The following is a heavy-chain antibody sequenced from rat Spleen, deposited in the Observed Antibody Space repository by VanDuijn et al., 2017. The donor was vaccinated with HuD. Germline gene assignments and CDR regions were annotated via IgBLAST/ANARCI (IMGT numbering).Heavy chain of an antibody. J-gene: IGHJ2*01. Sequence: EVQLVESGGGLVQPGRSLKLSCAASGFTFSDYNMAWVRQAPKKGLEWVATISYDGSSTYYRDSVKGRFTISRDNAKSTLYLQMDSLRSEETATYYCARRARYFDYWGQGVMVTVSS. CDR2: ISYDGSST. CDR3: ARRARYFDY. V-gene: IGHV5-7*01. CDR1: GFTFSDYN.